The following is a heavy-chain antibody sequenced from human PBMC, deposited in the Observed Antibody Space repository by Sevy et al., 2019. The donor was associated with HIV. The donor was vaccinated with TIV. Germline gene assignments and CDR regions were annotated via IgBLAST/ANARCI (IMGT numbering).Heavy chain of an antibody. CDR2: IKSKTDGGTT. J-gene: IGHJ4*02. V-gene: IGHV3-15*01. D-gene: IGHD1-26*01. CDR3: TTAGDEWALLAVDY. Sequence: GGSLRLSCAASGFTFSNAWMSWVRQAPGKGLEWVGRIKSKTDGGTTDYAAPVKGRFTISRDDSKNTLYLQMNSLKTEDTAVYYCTTAGDEWALLAVDYWGQGTLVTVSS. CDR1: GFTFSNAW.